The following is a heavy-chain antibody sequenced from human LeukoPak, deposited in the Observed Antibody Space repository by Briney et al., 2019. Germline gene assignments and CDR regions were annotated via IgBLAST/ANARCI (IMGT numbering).Heavy chain of an antibody. CDR3: ARGQYDSVWGSYRPYFDF. CDR1: GYTLSSYG. Sequence: ASVKVSCKASGYTLSSYGISWVRQAPGQGLEWMGSISPYTGDTKYAERLQDRVIMTTDTSTRTAYMELRSLTSDDTAVFYCARGQYDSVWGSYRPYFDFWGQGTLVTVSS. D-gene: IGHD3-16*02. V-gene: IGHV1-18*04. CDR2: ISPYTGDT. J-gene: IGHJ4*02.